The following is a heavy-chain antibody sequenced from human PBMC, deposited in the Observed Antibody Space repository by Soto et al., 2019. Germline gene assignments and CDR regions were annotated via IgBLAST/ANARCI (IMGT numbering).Heavy chain of an antibody. J-gene: IGHJ5*02. CDR3: ARHPFSNFDWFDP. CDR2: IYYSGST. D-gene: IGHD3-9*01. CDR1: GDFINNYY. Sequence: AETLSLTCPVSGDFINNYYWSWVRQPPGKGLEWIGYIYYSGSTNYNPSLESRVTISIDTSKNQFSLKLSSVTAADTAVYYCARHPFSNFDWFDPWGQGTLVTVSS. V-gene: IGHV4-59*01.